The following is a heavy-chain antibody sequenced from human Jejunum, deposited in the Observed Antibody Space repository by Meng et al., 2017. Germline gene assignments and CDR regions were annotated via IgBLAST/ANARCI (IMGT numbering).Heavy chain of an antibody. Sequence: QVQLQQWGPGQLKPSETLSRTCAVYGASIGGYFWSWIRHIQGKEPEWIGEVNSKGTTTYNPSLEGRVSISVDTSKNQFSLTLNSVTAADTAVYYCAIPLGYNGVNLGFFQHWGQGTLVTVSS. CDR3: AIPLGYNGVNLGFFQH. V-gene: IGHV4-34*01. D-gene: IGHD5-12*01. CDR2: VNSKGTT. J-gene: IGHJ1*01. CDR1: GASIGGYF.